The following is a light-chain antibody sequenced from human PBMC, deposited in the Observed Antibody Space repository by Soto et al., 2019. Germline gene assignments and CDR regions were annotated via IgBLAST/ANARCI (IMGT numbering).Light chain of an antibody. CDR1: SSDVGGFTS. CDR3: CSYAGSDTYG. CDR2: DVT. Sequence: QSALTQPRSVSGSPGQSVPISCTGTSSDVGGFTSVSWYQHHPGKAPKVIIYDVTKRPSGVPDRFSGSKSGNTASLTISGLQAEDEADYYCCSYAGSDTYGFGSGTKLTVL. J-gene: IGLJ1*01. V-gene: IGLV2-11*01.